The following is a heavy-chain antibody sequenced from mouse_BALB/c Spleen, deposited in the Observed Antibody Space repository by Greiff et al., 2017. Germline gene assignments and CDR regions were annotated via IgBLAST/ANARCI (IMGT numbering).Heavy chain of an antibody. CDR3: ARGGYYGSNAMDY. J-gene: IGHJ4*01. CDR1: GFTFSSFG. Sequence: EVKLMESGGGLVQPGGSRKLSCAASGFTFSSFGMHWVRQAPEKGLEWVAYISSGSSTIYYADTVKGRFTISRDNPKNTLFLQMTSLRSEDTAMYCCARGGYYGSNAMDYWGQGTSVTVSS. D-gene: IGHD1-1*01. V-gene: IGHV5-17*02. CDR2: ISSGSSTI.